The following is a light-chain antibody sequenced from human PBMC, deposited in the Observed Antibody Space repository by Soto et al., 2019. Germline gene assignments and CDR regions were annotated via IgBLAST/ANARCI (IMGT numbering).Light chain of an antibody. CDR3: AAWDDSLNAP. CDR1: TSNIGSNY. J-gene: IGLJ1*01. Sequence: QSVLTQPPSASGTPGQGVTISCSGSTSNIGSNYVYWYQQLPGTAPKLLIYRNNQRPSGVPDRFSGSKSGTSASLAISGLQPEDEADYYCAAWDDSLNAPFGTGTKVTVL. V-gene: IGLV1-47*01. CDR2: RNN.